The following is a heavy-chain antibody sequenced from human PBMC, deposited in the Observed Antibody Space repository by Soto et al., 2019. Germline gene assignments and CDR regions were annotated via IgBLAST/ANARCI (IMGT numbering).Heavy chain of an antibody. CDR2: IYYRGNT. D-gene: IGHD1-26*01. Sequence: PSETLALTCTVSGGSINSRSYYWGWIRQPPGQGLEWIGNIYYRGNTHYSPSLKSRVTISVDTSRNQFSLQLRSVTAAETAVYYCVRGGSYPDFYFDFWGQGTLVTSPQ. CDR1: GGSINSRSYY. V-gene: IGHV4-39*01. CDR3: VRGGSYPDFYFDF. J-gene: IGHJ4*02.